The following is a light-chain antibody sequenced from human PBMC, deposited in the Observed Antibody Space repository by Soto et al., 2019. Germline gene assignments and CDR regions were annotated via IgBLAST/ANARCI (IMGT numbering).Light chain of an antibody. CDR1: QSISTY. CDR2: LAS. V-gene: IGKV1-39*01. Sequence: DIQMTQSPASLSASVGDRVTITCRASQSISTYLNWYAQQPGKAPKLLIYLASRLQSGGPSRFSGSGSGTDFTLTISNLQSEDCATYFCQQSYSTPWTFGQGTRVDI. J-gene: IGKJ1*01. CDR3: QQSYSTPWT.